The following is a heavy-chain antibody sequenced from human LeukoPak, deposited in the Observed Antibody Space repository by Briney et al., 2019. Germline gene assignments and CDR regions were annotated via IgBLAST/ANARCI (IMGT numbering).Heavy chain of an antibody. J-gene: IGHJ3*02. D-gene: IGHD2-2*01. CDR3: ARHVQLLDAFDI. V-gene: IGHV5-51*01. Sequence: GESLKISCQGSGYDFSNFWIAWMRQMPGKGLEWVGIINPRDSDARYGPSFEGQVTISVDKSISTAYLQWSSLKASDTAMYYCARHVQLLDAFDIWGQGTMVTVSS. CDR1: GYDFSNFW. CDR2: INPRDSDA.